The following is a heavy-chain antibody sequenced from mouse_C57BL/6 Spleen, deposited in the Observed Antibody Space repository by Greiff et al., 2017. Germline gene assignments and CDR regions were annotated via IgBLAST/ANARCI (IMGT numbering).Heavy chain of an antibody. CDR2: IYPSDSET. CDR3: AREDYGSSYGFAY. J-gene: IGHJ3*01. CDR1: GYTFTSYW. V-gene: IGHV1-61*01. Sequence: QVQLKQPGAELVRPGSSVKLSCKASGYTFTSYWMDWVKQRPGQGLEWIGNIYPSDSETHYNQKFKDKATLTVDKSSSTAYMQLSSLTSEDSAVYYGAREDYGSSYGFAYWGQGTLVTVSA. D-gene: IGHD1-1*01.